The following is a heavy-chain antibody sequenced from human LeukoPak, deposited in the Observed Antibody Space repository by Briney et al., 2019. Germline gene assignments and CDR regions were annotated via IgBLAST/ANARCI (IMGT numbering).Heavy chain of an antibody. CDR3: AKVDYYYDSSGYFFDY. J-gene: IGHJ4*02. CDR2: IRYDGSNK. CDR1: GFTFSSYG. D-gene: IGHD3-22*01. V-gene: IGHV3-30*02. Sequence: GGSPRLSCAASGFTFSSYGMHWVRQAPGKGLEWVAFIRYDGSNKYYADSVKGRLTISRDNSKNTLYLQMNSLRAEDTAVYYCAKVDYYYDSSGYFFDYWGQGTLVTVSS.